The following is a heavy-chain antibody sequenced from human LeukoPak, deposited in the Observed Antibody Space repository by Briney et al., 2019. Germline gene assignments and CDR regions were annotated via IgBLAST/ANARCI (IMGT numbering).Heavy chain of an antibody. V-gene: IGHV3-21*01. CDR2: ISSSSSYI. J-gene: IGHJ3*02. Sequence: GGSLRLSCAASGFTFSSYSMNWVRQAPGKGLEWVSSISSSSSYIYYADSVKGRFTISRDNAKNSLYLQMNSLRAEDTAVYYCARARVRYFDWLPQKGDAFDIWGRGTMVTVSS. D-gene: IGHD3-9*01. CDR1: GFTFSSYS. CDR3: ARARVRYFDWLPQKGDAFDI.